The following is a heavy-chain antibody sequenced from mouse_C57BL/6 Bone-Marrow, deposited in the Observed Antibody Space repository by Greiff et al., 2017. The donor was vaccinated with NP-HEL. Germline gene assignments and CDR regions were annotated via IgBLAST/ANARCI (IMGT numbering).Heavy chain of an antibody. CDR3: ARHEDRTMVPWFAY. CDR2: FYPGSGSI. CDR1: GYTFTEYT. D-gene: IGHD1-1*02. V-gene: IGHV1-62-2*01. Sequence: QVQLQQSGAELVKPGASVKLSCKASGYTFTEYTIHWVKQRPGQGLEWIGWFYPGSGSIKYNEKFKDKATLTADKSSTTVYMELSSFTSADAAVYFCARHEDRTMVPWFAYWGQGTLVTVSA. J-gene: IGHJ3*01.